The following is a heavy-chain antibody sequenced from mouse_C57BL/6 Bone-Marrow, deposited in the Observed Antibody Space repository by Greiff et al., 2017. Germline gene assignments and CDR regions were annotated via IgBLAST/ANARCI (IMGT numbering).Heavy chain of an antibody. D-gene: IGHD5-1*01. J-gene: IGHJ2*01. CDR3: SRSSTFVYYFDY. CDR2: FHPYNDDT. V-gene: IGHV1-47*01. Sequence: QVQLLQSGAELVKPGASVKMSCTASGYTFTSYPIGWMQQNHGQSLEWIGNFHPYNDDTKYNETFKGKATLTVEKSSNTIYLELSRLTSDDSAVYYCSRSSTFVYYFDYWGTGTTLTVSS. CDR1: GYTFTSYP.